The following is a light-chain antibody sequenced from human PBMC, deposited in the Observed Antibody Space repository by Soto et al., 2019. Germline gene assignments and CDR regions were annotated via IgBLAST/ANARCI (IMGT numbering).Light chain of an antibody. Sequence: QSALTQSPSVSGAPGQRVTISCTGSSSNIGAGYDVHWYQQVPGTAPKLLIYGNNNRPSGVPDRFSGSKSGTSASLAITGLQAEDEADYYCQSYDSSLSGVVFATGTKLTVL. CDR3: QSYDSSLSGVV. CDR2: GNN. J-gene: IGLJ1*01. CDR1: SSNIGAGYD. V-gene: IGLV1-40*01.